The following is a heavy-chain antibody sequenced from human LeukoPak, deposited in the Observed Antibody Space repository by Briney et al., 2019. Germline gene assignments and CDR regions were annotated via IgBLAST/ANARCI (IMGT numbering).Heavy chain of an antibody. Sequence: GGSLRLSCAASGFTFSSYVMGWVRRAPGKGLEWVSAISGSGDTTYYADSVKGRFTISRDNSRNTLYVQMNSLRAEDTAVYYCAKERSGWYYDYWGQGTLVTVSS. CDR3: AKERSGWYYDY. J-gene: IGHJ4*01. CDR1: GFTFSSYV. V-gene: IGHV3-23*01. D-gene: IGHD6-19*01. CDR2: ISGSGDTT.